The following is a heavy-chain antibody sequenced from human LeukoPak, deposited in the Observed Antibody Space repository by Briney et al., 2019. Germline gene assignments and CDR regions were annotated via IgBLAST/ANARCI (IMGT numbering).Heavy chain of an antibody. CDR2: IYYSGST. CDR3: ARESGDYDFWSGYYPQYFDY. J-gene: IGHJ4*02. Sequence: SETLSLTCTVSGGPISSSSYYWGWIRQPPGKGLEWIGSIYYSGSTYYNPSLKSRVTISVDTSKNQFSLKLSSVTAADTAVYYCARESGDYDFWSGYYPQYFDYWGQGTLVTVSS. V-gene: IGHV4-39*02. CDR1: GGPISSSSYY. D-gene: IGHD3-3*01.